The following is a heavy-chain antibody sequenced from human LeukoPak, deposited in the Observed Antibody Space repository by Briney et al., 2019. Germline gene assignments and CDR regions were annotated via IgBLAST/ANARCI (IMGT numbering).Heavy chain of an antibody. J-gene: IGHJ4*02. Sequence: VKXSCXVXGYTLTELSMHWVRQAPGKGLEWMGGFDPEDGATIYAQKFQGRVTMTEDTSTYTAYMELSSLRSEDTAVYYCATGFGIVGATVDYWGQGTLVTVSS. V-gene: IGHV1-24*01. CDR1: GYTLTELS. CDR3: ATGFGIVGATVDY. CDR2: FDPEDGAT. D-gene: IGHD1-26*01.